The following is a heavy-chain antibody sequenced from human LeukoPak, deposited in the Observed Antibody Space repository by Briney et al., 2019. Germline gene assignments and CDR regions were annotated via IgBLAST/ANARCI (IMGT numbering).Heavy chain of an antibody. V-gene: IGHV4-34*01. Sequence: SEALSLTCAVHGGSFSGYYWSWIRQPPGKGLEWIGQINHSGSTNYNPSLKRRVTISVDTPTNQFSLQLSSVAAADTAVYYCARVRFDWLLPFDYWGQGTLVTVSS. CDR2: INHSGST. D-gene: IGHD3-9*01. CDR1: GGSFSGYY. CDR3: ARVRFDWLLPFDY. J-gene: IGHJ4*02.